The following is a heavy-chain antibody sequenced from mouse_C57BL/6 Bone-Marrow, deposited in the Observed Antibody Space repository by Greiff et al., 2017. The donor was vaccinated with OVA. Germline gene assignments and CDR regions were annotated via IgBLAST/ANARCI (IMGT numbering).Heavy chain of an antibody. CDR2: IYPRSGNT. CDR1: GYTFTSYG. D-gene: IGHD1-1*01. CDR3: ARSYYGSSLYAMDY. J-gene: IGHJ4*01. V-gene: IGHV1-81*01. Sequence: LVESGAELARPGASVKLSCKASGYTFTSYGISWVKQRTGQGLEWIGEIYPRSGNTYYNEKFKGKATLTADKSSSTAYMELRSLTSEDSAVYFCARSYYGSSLYAMDYWGQGTSVTVSS.